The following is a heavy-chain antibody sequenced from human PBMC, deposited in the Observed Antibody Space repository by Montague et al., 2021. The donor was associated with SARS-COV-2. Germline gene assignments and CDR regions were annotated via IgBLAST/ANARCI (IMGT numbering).Heavy chain of an antibody. D-gene: IGHD4-11*01. CDR1: GDSVSSNIAT. V-gene: IGHV6-1*01. J-gene: IGHJ4*02. CDR2: TYYRSKWYN. CDR3: ARIPVDSKYYFDF. Sequence: CAISGDSVSSNIATWNWIRQSPSRGLEWLGRTYYRSKWYNDYAESVESRITIDPDTSKHQFSLHLNSVTPEDTAVYYCARIPVDSKYYFDFWGQGTLVTVSS.